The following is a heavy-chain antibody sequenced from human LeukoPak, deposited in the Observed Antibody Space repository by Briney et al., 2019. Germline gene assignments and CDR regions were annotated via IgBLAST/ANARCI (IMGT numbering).Heavy chain of an antibody. V-gene: IGHV4-38-2*02. CDR3: ARFDLSSGVPKGFDY. J-gene: IGHJ4*02. CDR1: GASISNYY. Sequence: KSSETLSLTCTVSGASISNYYWSWIRQSPGKGLEWIGSIYHSGSTYYNPSLKSRVTISVDTSKDQFSLKLSSVTAADTAVYYCARFDLSSGVPKGFDYWGQGTLVTVSS. D-gene: IGHD6-19*01. CDR2: IYHSGST.